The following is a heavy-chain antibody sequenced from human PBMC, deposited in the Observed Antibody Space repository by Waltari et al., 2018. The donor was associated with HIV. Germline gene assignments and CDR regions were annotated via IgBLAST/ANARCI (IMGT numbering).Heavy chain of an antibody. J-gene: IGHJ5*02. CDR3: ATGGWQQLGGGNYFDP. CDR1: GGSVSSGNYY. Sequence: QVQLQESGPGLVKPSETLSLACTVSGGSVSSGNYYWSWIRQSPGKGLEGIGYNFYSGTVSLHPTLKRRDTMSMETSKNQFSLRVRSVTGADTAVNYCATGGWQQLGGGNYFDPWGQGTLVTVSS. D-gene: IGHD6-13*01. CDR2: NFYSGTV. V-gene: IGHV4-61*01.